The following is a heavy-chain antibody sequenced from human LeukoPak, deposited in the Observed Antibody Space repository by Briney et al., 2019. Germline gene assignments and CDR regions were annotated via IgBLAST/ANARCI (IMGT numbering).Heavy chain of an antibody. CDR1: GGSFSGYY. D-gene: IGHD6-19*01. CDR2: INHSGST. Sequence: SETLSLTCAVYGGSFSGYYWSWIRQPPGKGLEWFGEINHSGSTNYNPSLKSRVTISVDTSKNQFSLKLSSVTAADTAVYYCARTERLVAGKAGPPNPDYWGQGTLVTVSS. J-gene: IGHJ4*02. V-gene: IGHV4-34*01. CDR3: ARTERLVAGKAGPPNPDY.